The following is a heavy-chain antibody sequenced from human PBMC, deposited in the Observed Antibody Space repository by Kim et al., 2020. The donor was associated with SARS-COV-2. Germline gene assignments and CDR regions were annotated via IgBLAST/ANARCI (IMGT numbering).Heavy chain of an antibody. V-gene: IGHV3-23*03. CDR1: GFTFSSYA. J-gene: IGHJ4*02. CDR3: AKVKRYSSGWSIDY. Sequence: GGSLRLSCAASGFTFSSYAMSWVRQAPGKGLEWVSVIYSGGSSTHYADSVKGRFTISRDNSKNTLYLQMNSLRAEDTAVYYCAKVKRYSSGWSIDYWCQGTLFTVSS. D-gene: IGHD6-19*01. CDR2: IYSGGSST.